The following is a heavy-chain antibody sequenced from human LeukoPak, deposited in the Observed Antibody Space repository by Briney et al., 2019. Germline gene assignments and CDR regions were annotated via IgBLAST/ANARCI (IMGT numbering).Heavy chain of an antibody. CDR3: TRDLVGATSDF. Sequence: PGGSLRLSCSASGFIFTTYWMHWVREAPGKGLVWVARINSDGSVTYYADSVKGRFTISRDNSKNTVYLQMNSLRAEDTAVYYCTRDLVGATSDFWGQGTLVTVSS. J-gene: IGHJ4*02. CDR2: INSDGSVT. CDR1: GFIFTTYW. D-gene: IGHD1-26*01. V-gene: IGHV3-74*01.